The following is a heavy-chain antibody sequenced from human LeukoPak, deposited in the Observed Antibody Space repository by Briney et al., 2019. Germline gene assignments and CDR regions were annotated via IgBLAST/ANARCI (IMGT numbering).Heavy chain of an antibody. V-gene: IGHV4-59*08. CDR2: IYYSGST. Sequence: PSETLSLTCTVSGGSISGYYWSWIRQPPGKGLEWIGYIYYSGSTNYNPSLKSRVTISVDMSKNQFSLRLSSVTAPDTAVYYCARYGGIAATRWSEPWGQGTLVTVSS. CDR3: ARYGGIAATRWSEP. CDR1: GGSISGYY. J-gene: IGHJ5*02. D-gene: IGHD2-15*01.